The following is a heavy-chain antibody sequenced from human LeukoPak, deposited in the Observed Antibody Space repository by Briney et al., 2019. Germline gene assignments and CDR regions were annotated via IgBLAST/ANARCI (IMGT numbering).Heavy chain of an antibody. CDR3: AKDGAATIYYFAH. CDR1: GFTVSDNY. CDR2: ISGSGGST. J-gene: IGHJ4*02. D-gene: IGHD5-12*01. V-gene: IGHV3-23*01. Sequence: LPGGSLRLSCTTSGFTVSDNYMSWVRQAPGKGLEWVSVISGSGGSTDYADSVKGRFTISRDNSKNTVYLQMNSLRAEDTAIYFCAKDGAATIYYFAHWGQGTLVTVSS.